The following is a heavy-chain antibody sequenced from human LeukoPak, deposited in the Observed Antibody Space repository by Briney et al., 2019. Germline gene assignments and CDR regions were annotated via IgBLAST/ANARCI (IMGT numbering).Heavy chain of an antibody. CDR1: GFTFSDYY. J-gene: IGHJ5*02. V-gene: IGHV3-15*01. D-gene: IGHD2-21*02. CDR2: IKSKIDGGTI. Sequence: GGSLRLSCAASGFTFSDYYMSWVRQAPGKGLEWVGRIKSKIDGGTIDYAGPVKGRFTISRDDSRNTVSLQMNSLKIEDTAVYYCTAALPWFDPWGQGTLVTVSS. CDR3: TAALPWFDP.